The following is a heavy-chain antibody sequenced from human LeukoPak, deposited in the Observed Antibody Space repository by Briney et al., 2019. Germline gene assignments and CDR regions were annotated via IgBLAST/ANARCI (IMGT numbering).Heavy chain of an antibody. Sequence: GGSLRLSCAASGFTFSSYAMSWVRQAPGKGLEWVSTISGSGDSTYYAGSVKGRFTISGDNAKNSLYLQMNSLRAEDTAVYYCARDSWGYPDYWGQGTLVTVSS. CDR3: ARDSWGYPDY. CDR2: ISGSGDST. V-gene: IGHV3-23*01. J-gene: IGHJ4*02. CDR1: GFTFSSYA. D-gene: IGHD3-22*01.